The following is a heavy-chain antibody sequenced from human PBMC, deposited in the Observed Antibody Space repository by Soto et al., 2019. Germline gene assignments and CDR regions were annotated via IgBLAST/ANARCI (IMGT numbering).Heavy chain of an antibody. V-gene: IGHV3-15*01. J-gene: IGHJ4*02. Sequence: PGGTLRLSCAVYNFTFSYAWMSWVRQAPGKGLEWLGRIKATAYGGTTDYAAPVKGRIIISRDDSKNTLYLQMNSLRTEDTGRYCCVTDDTSGYYFLHWGQGTLVTVSS. CDR3: VTDDTSGYYFLH. D-gene: IGHD3-22*01. CDR2: IKATAYGGTT. CDR1: NFTFSYAW.